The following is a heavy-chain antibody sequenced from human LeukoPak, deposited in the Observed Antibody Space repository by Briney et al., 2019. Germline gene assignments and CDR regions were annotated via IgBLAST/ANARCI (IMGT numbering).Heavy chain of an antibody. D-gene: IGHD6-6*01. J-gene: IGHJ3*02. Sequence: PSETLSLTCTVSGGSISSGSYYWSWIRQPAGKGLEWIGRIYTSGSTNYNPSLKGRVTISVDTSKNQFSLKLSSVTAADTAVYYCARDYSSSPGPDAFDIWGQGTMVTVSS. CDR3: ARDYSSSPGPDAFDI. CDR2: IYTSGST. V-gene: IGHV4-61*02. CDR1: GGSISSGSYY.